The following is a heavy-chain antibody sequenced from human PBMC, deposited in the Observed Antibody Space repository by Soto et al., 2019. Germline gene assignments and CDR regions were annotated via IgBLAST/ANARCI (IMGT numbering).Heavy chain of an antibody. D-gene: IGHD2-2*02. CDR2: IYYSGSI. Sequence: QVQLQESGPGLLKPSQTLSLTCTVSGDSISSRDYYWSWIRQPPGKGLEWIGYIYYSGSIYSSPSLRSRVSISVDTSQNPFSLKLISVTAADTAVYYCARARIHCTSASCYTEFDYWGQGTLVTVSS. CDR3: ARARIHCTSASCYTEFDY. CDR1: GDSISSRDYY. V-gene: IGHV4-30-4*01. J-gene: IGHJ4*02.